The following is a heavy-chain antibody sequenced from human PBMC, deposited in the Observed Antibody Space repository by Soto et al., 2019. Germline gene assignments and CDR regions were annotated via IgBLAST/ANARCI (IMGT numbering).Heavy chain of an antibody. CDR2: ISGSGGST. CDR3: ATDIAAAANFYYGMDV. V-gene: IGHV3-23*01. J-gene: IGHJ6*02. D-gene: IGHD6-13*01. CDR1: GFTFSSYA. Sequence: PGGSLRLSCAASGFTFSSYAMSWVRQATGKGLEWVSAISGSGGSTYYADSVKGRFTVSRDNSKNTLYLQMNSLRAEDTAVYYCATDIAAAANFYYGMDVWGQGTTVTVSS.